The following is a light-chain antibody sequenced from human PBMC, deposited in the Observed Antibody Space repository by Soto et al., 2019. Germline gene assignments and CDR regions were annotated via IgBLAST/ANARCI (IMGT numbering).Light chain of an antibody. V-gene: IGKV1-39*01. Sequence: DIQMTQSPSSLSASVGDRVTITCRASQSISNYLNWYQQKPGKAPKLLIYAASSLQSGVPSRFSGSGFVTDFTLTISSLQPEDFATYYCQQSYSTMYTFGQGTKLEIK. CDR1: QSISNY. J-gene: IGKJ2*01. CDR2: AAS. CDR3: QQSYSTMYT.